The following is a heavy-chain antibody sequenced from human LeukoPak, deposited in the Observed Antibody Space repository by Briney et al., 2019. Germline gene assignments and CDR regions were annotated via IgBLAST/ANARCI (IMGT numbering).Heavy chain of an antibody. V-gene: IGHV3-7*03. Sequence: GGSLRLSCAASGFTFSSYAMSWVRQAPGKGLEWVANIKQDGSEKYYVDSVKGRFTISRDNAKNTLYLQMNSLRAEDTAVYYCAKAGAVVVVAAKYFDYWGQGTLVTVSS. CDR2: IKQDGSEK. CDR3: AKAGAVVVVAAKYFDY. J-gene: IGHJ4*02. D-gene: IGHD2-15*01. CDR1: GFTFSSYA.